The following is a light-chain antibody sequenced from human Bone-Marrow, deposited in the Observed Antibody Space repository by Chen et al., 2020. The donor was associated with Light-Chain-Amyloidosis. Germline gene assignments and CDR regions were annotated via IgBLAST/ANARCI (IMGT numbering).Light chain of an antibody. CDR1: NIGSTS. J-gene: IGLJ3*02. CDR2: ADS. V-gene: IGLV3-21*02. CDR3: QVWDRSSDRPV. Sequence: SYVLTQPSSVSVAPGQKATIACGGNNIGSTSVHWYQQTPGQTPRLDVYADSDRPSGIPERLSGSNSGNTATLTISRVEAGDEADYYCQVWDRSSDRPVFGGGTKLTVL.